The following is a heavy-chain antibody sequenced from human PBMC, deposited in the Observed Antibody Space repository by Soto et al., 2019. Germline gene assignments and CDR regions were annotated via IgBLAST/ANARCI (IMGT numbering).Heavy chain of an antibody. V-gene: IGHV3-9*01. Sequence: EVQLVESGGGLVQPGRSLRLSCAASGFTVDDYAMHWVRQAPGKGLEWVSGISWNSETIDYADSVKGRFTISRDNAKSSLFLQRNSLGPDDTALYYCAKDMKWGGMTTIHYFDSWARELWSPSPQ. D-gene: IGHD4-17*01. J-gene: IGHJ4*02. CDR2: ISWNSETI. CDR3: AKDMKWGGMTTIHYFDS. CDR1: GFTVDDYA.